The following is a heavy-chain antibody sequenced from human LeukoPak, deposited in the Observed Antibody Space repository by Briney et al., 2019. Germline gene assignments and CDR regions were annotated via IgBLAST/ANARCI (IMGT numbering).Heavy chain of an antibody. V-gene: IGHV4-4*07. D-gene: IGHD3-22*01. J-gene: IGHJ4*02. CDR2: IYTSGST. CDR3: ARADSSGYYYGY. CDR1: CRSISSYY. Sequence: TPSETLSLTCTVCCRSISSYYGRGIRQPAGRRLEWFGRIYTSGSTNYNPSLKSRVTMSVETSKNQFSLKLSSVTGADTAVYYCARADSSGYYYGYWGQGTLVTVSS.